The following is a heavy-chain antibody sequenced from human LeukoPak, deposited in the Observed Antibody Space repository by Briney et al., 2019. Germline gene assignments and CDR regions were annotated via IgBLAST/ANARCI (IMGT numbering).Heavy chain of an antibody. CDR1: GYTFTSYG. V-gene: IGHV1-18*01. Sequence: ASMEVSCKASGYTFTSYGISWVRQAPGQGLEWMGWISVYSDNTNYAQKFQGRVTMTTDTSTSTAYMELRSLRSDDTAVYYCARAGPDCSSTSCPFDNWGQGTLVTVSS. CDR2: ISVYSDNT. J-gene: IGHJ4*02. D-gene: IGHD2-2*01. CDR3: ARAGPDCSSTSCPFDN.